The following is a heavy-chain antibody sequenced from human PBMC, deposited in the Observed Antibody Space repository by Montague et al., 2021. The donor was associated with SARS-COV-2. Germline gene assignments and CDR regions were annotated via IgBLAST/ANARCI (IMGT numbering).Heavy chain of an antibody. J-gene: IGHJ3*02. D-gene: IGHD1-26*01. CDR3: ARYSYSGTYFGLNDAFDI. V-gene: IGHV6-1*01. CDR2: TCYRPEWYF. Sequence: CAISGDSVSSNNAAWNWIRQSPSRGLEWLGRTCYRPEWYFDYAISLRGRITISPDTSKNQFSLRLDSVTLDDTAVYYCARYSYSGTYFGLNDAFDIWGQGTLVTVSS. CDR1: GDSVSSNNAA.